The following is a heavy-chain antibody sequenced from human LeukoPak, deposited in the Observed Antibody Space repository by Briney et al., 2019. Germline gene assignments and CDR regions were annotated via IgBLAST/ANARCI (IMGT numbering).Heavy chain of an antibody. Sequence: GRSLRLSCAASGFTFSSYGMHWVRQAPGKGLEWVAVISYDGSNKYYADSVKGRFTISRDNSKNTLYLQMNSLRAEDTAVYYCAKANHQLLWFGELLFDYWGQGTLVTVSP. CDR2: ISYDGSNK. CDR1: GFTFSSYG. CDR3: AKANHQLLWFGELLFDY. V-gene: IGHV3-30*18. D-gene: IGHD3-10*01. J-gene: IGHJ4*02.